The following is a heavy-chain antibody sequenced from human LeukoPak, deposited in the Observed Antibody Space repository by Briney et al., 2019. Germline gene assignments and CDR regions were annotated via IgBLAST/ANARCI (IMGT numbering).Heavy chain of an antibody. V-gene: IGHV3-11*05. Sequence: PGGSLRLSCAASGFTFSDYYMSWIRQAPGKGLEWVSYISSSSSYTNYADSVKGRFTISRDNAKNSLYLQMNSLRAEDTAVYYCARDEAHYDFWSGYTPGPFDYWGQGTLVTVSS. CDR3: ARDEAHYDFWSGYTPGPFDY. J-gene: IGHJ4*02. CDR1: GFTFSDYY. D-gene: IGHD3-3*01. CDR2: ISSSSSYT.